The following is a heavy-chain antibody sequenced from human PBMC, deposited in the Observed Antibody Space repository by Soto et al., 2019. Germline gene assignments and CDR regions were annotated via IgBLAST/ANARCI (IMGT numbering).Heavy chain of an antibody. CDR2: INHSGST. Sequence: SETLSLTCAVYGGSFSGYYWSWIRQPPGKGLEWIGEINHSGSTYYNPSLKSRVTTSLDTSKNQFSLKLSSVTAADTAVYYCARSIDPWGPGTLVTVSS. CDR3: ARSIDP. J-gene: IGHJ5*02. CDR1: GGSFSGYY. V-gene: IGHV4-34*09.